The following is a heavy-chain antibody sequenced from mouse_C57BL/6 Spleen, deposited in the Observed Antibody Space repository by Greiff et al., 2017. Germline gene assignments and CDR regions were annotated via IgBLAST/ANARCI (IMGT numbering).Heavy chain of an antibody. CDR1: GYTFTSYW. V-gene: IGHV1-69*01. D-gene: IGHD1-1*01. Sequence: QVQLQQPGAELVMPGASVKLSCKASGYTFTSYWMHWVKQRPGQGLEWIGEIDPSDSYTNYNQKFKGKSTLTVDKSSSTAYMQLSSLTSEDSAVYYCARRFYYGSSHWYFDGWGTGTTVTVSS. CDR3: ARRFYYGSSHWYFDG. J-gene: IGHJ1*03. CDR2: IDPSDSYT.